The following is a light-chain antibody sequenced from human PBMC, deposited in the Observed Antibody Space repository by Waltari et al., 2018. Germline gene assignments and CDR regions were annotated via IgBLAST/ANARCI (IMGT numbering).Light chain of an antibody. Sequence: QSALTQPPSASGSPGQSVTISCTGTSSDIGGYNYVSWYQQHPGKAPKPMIYEVNKRPSGVPDRFSGFKSVNTASLTVSGLQAEDEADYYCASYAGTSKLVFGGGTKLTVV. V-gene: IGLV2-8*01. CDR3: ASYAGTSKLV. CDR1: SSDIGGYNY. CDR2: EVN. J-gene: IGLJ2*01.